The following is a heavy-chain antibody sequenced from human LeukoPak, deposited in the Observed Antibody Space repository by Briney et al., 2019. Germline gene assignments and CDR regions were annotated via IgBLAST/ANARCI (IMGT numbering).Heavy chain of an antibody. CDR1: GFTFSSYA. V-gene: IGHV3-23*01. D-gene: IGHD5-18*01. CDR2: IGGSGGST. Sequence: GGSLRLSCAASGFTFSSYAMSWVRQAPGKGLEWVSAIGGSGGSTYYADSVKGRFTISRDNSKNTLYLQMNSLRAEDTAVYYCARDRGYSCEPYFDYWGQGIMVTVSS. J-gene: IGHJ4*02. CDR3: ARDRGYSCEPYFDY.